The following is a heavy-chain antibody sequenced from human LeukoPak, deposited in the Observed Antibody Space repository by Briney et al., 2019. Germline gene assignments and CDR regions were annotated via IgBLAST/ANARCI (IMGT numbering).Heavy chain of an antibody. J-gene: IGHJ4*02. CDR1: GFTVSSNY. V-gene: IGHV3-53*01. Sequence: GGSLRLSCAASGFTVSSNYMSWVRQAPGKGLEWVSVIYGGGATYYAGSVRGRFTISRDNFESTLFLQMDNLRAEDTAVYYCTRLLPSSHHFFDSWGQGTLVAVSS. CDR3: TRLLPSSHHFFDS. CDR2: IYGGGAT. D-gene: IGHD6-6*01.